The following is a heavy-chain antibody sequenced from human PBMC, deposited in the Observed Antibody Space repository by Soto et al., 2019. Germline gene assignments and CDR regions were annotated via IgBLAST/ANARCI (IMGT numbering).Heavy chain of an antibody. D-gene: IGHD5-12*01. V-gene: IGHV2-5*02. J-gene: IGHJ4*02. CDR2: IYWDDDK. CDR1: GFSLSSIGMG. CDR3: ARLTRGVYDLDRLWEKFAY. Sequence: QITVKESGLTLVKPTETLTLTCTFSGFSLSSIGMGVGWIRQPPGKALEWLTLIYWDDDKRYSPSLSSSLTITKDPSKNQVDLTMTNMDPVDTATYYCARLTRGVYDLDRLWEKFAYWGQGALVTVS.